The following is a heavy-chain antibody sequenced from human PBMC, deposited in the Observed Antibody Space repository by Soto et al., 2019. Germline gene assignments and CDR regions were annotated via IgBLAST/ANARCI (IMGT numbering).Heavy chain of an antibody. D-gene: IGHD6-13*01. J-gene: IGHJ4*02. CDR1: GFSLSTCGVG. Sequence: ESGPTMVSPTHTLTLTCTFSGFSLSTCGVGVGWIRKPPGKALEWLALIYWNDDKRYSPSLKSRLTITKDTSKNQVVLTMTNMDPVDTATYYCAHRPRSSSWQRYFDYWGQGTLVTVSS. V-gene: IGHV2-5*01. CDR2: IYWNDDK. CDR3: AHRPRSSSWQRYFDY.